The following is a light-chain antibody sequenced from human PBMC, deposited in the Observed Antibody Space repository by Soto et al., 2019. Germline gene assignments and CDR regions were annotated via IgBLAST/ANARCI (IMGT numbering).Light chain of an antibody. Sequence: EIVLTQSPGTLSLSPGERATLSCRASQSVPRSYLAWYQQKPGQAPRLLIYGASSRATGIPDRFSGSGSGTDFTLTISRLEPEDFAVYYCQQYGSSPPWTFGQGTKVDI. J-gene: IGKJ1*01. CDR2: GAS. CDR1: QSVPRSY. V-gene: IGKV3-20*01. CDR3: QQYGSSPPWT.